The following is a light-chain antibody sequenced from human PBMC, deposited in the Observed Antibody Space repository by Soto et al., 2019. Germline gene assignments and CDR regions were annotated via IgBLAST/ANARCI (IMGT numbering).Light chain of an antibody. CDR1: QSISSW. J-gene: IGKJ3*01. CDR3: QQSFT. CDR2: KAS. Sequence: DIQMTQSPSTLSASVGDRVTITCRASQSISSWLAWYQQKPGTAPKLLIYKASSLESGVPSRFSGSGSGTEFTLTISSLQPDDFATYYCQQSFTFGPGTKVDIK. V-gene: IGKV1-5*03.